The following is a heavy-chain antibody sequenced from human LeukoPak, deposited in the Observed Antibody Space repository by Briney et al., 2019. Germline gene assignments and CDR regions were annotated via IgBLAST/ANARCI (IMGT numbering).Heavy chain of an antibody. CDR3: ARGGDYDWFDP. Sequence: SETLSLTCTVSGGSISSSSYYWGWIRQPPGKGLEWIGSIYHSGSTYYNPSLKSRVTISVDTSKNQFSLKLSSVTAADTAVYYCARGGDYDWFDPWGQGTLVTVSS. V-gene: IGHV4-39*07. D-gene: IGHD4-17*01. CDR1: GGSISSSSYY. J-gene: IGHJ5*02. CDR2: IYHSGST.